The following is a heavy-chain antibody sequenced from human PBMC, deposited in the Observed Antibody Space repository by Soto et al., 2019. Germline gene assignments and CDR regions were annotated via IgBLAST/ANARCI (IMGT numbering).Heavy chain of an antibody. Sequence: QVQLAQSGAEVRSPGSSVKVSCRASGGSFSDSAFSWLRQAPGQGLEWVGGISPMFAATKYAQAFQGRGPMTADAHTTTVYLALSSLTSDDSAVYFCARGGIVAVPAALSSYDDYTHYRFDSWGQGTLVSVS. J-gene: IGHJ4*02. CDR3: ARGGIVAVPAALSSYDDYTHYRFDS. V-gene: IGHV1-69*01. D-gene: IGHD4-4*01. CDR1: GGSFSDSA. CDR2: ISPMFAAT.